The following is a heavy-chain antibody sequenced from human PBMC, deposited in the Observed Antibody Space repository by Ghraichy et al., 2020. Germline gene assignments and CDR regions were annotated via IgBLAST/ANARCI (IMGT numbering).Heavy chain of an antibody. Sequence: ASVKVSCKTAGLRFGSHDINCVRHAPVHGQEWMGWMNPTSGNTGYAQKFQGRVTMTRDSSITTAYMELSSLRSDDTAVYYCVREGRAGDRVDGRWSGYWGQGSLITVSS. V-gene: IGHV1-8*01. CDR3: VREGRAGDRVDGRWSGY. D-gene: IGHD5-24*01. CDR1: GLRFGSHD. J-gene: IGHJ4*02. CDR2: MNPTSGNT.